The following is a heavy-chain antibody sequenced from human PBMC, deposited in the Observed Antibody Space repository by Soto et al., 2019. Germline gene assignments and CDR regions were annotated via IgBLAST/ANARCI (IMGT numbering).Heavy chain of an antibody. CDR1: GSSISSSNW. D-gene: IGHD3-10*01. Sequence: SETLSLTCAVAGSSISSSNWWRWVRQPPGKGLEWIGEIYHSGSTNYNPSLKSRVTMSVDTSKNQFSLKLSSVTAADTAVYYCARVWGGAFAIWGQGTMVPVSS. CDR2: IYHSGST. CDR3: ARVWGGAFAI. V-gene: IGHV4-4*02. J-gene: IGHJ3*02.